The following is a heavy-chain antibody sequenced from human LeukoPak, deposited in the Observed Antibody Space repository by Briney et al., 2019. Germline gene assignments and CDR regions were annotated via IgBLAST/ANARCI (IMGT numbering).Heavy chain of an antibody. Sequence: ASVKVSCKASGYTFTGYYVHWVRQAPGQGLEWMGWINPHSGDTNSAQKFQGRVTMTRDTSISTAYMELSRLRSDDTAVYYCARVRYSYGPFDYWGQGTLVTVSS. J-gene: IGHJ4*02. D-gene: IGHD5-18*01. V-gene: IGHV1-2*02. CDR3: ARVRYSYGPFDY. CDR1: GYTFTGYY. CDR2: INPHSGDT.